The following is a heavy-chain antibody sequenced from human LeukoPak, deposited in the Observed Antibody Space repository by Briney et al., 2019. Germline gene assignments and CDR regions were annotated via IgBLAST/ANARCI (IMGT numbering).Heavy chain of an antibody. Sequence: GGSLRLSCAASGFTFSSYSMNWVRQAPGKGLEWVSYISSSSSTIYYADSVKGRFTISRDNAKNSLYLQMNSLRDEDTAVYYCARDVKWELLPYYFDYWGQGTLVTVSS. D-gene: IGHD1-26*01. CDR2: ISSSSSTI. CDR1: GFTFSSYS. CDR3: ARDVKWELLPYYFDY. J-gene: IGHJ4*02. V-gene: IGHV3-48*02.